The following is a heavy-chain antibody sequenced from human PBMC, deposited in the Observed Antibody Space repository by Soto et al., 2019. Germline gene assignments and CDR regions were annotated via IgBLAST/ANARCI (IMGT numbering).Heavy chain of an antibody. CDR2: INAGNGYT. Sequence: GASVKVSCKASGYTFTRYAIHWVRQAPGQRLEWMGWINAGNGYTKYSQKFQGRVAITRDTSATTAYMELNSPRFEDTSVYYCARETVSGTEGNHYAYWGRGTLVTVSS. J-gene: IGHJ4*02. V-gene: IGHV1-3*01. D-gene: IGHD6-19*01. CDR3: ARETVSGTEGNHYAY. CDR1: GYTFTRYA.